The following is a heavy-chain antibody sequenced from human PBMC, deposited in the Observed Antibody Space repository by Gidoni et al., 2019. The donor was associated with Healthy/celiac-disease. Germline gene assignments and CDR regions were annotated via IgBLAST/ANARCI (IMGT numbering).Heavy chain of an antibody. CDR2: MSSSSSYI. D-gene: IGHD4-17*01. V-gene: IGHV3-21*01. Sequence: EVQLVESGGGLVKPGGSLRLSCAASGFPFSSYSMNWVRQAPGKGLEWVSSMSSSSSYIYYADSVKGRFTISRDNAKNSLYLQMNSLRAEDTAVYYCARDDYGVVADAFDIWGQGTMVTVSS. J-gene: IGHJ3*02. CDR1: GFPFSSYS. CDR3: ARDDYGVVADAFDI.